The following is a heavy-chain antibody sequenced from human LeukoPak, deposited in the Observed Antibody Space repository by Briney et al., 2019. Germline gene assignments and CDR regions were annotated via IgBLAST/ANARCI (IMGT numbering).Heavy chain of an antibody. J-gene: IGHJ4*02. V-gene: IGHV3-30-3*01. Sequence: QPGRSLRLSCTASGFIFNGYPMHWVRQAPGKGLEWVAVISEDGINKFYADSVKGRFTISRDNSKNTLYVQMNSLRREDSAVYYCARDAPFHDYWGQGTLVTVSS. D-gene: IGHD2/OR15-2a*01. CDR2: ISEDGINK. CDR3: ARDAPFHDY. CDR1: GFIFNGYP.